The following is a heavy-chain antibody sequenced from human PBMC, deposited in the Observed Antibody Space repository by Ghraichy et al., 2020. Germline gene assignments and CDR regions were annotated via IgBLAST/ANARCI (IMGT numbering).Heavy chain of an antibody. V-gene: IGHV3-21*01. CDR1: GFTFSSYS. Sequence: GESLNISCAASGFTFSSYSMNWVRQAPGKGLEWVSSISSSSSYIYYPDSVKGRFTISRDNAKNSLYLQMNSLRAEDTAVYYCAREPSDLYKSLSLADYWGQGTLVTVSS. D-gene: IGHD3-9*01. J-gene: IGHJ4*02. CDR2: ISSSSSYI. CDR3: AREPSDLYKSLSLADY.